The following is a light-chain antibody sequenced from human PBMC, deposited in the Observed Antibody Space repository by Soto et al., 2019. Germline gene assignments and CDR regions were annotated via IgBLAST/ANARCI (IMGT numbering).Light chain of an antibody. Sequence: QSVLTQPPSASGTPGQRVTISCSGSSSNVGSNAVNWYQQLPGTAPQLLIYSNNQRPSGVPDRFSGSKSGTSASLAISGLQSEDEADYYCAAWDDSLIRVIFGGGTKLTVL. J-gene: IGLJ2*01. CDR1: SSNVGSNA. V-gene: IGLV1-44*01. CDR3: AAWDDSLIRVI. CDR2: SNN.